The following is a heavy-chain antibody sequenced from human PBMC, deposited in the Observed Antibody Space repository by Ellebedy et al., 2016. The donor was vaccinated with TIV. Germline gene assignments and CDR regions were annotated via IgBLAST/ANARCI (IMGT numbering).Heavy chain of an antibody. CDR1: GYTFGSFD. J-gene: IGHJ5*02. D-gene: IGHD6-6*01. Sequence: ASVKVSCKTSGYTFGSFDIVWVRQATGQGLEWMGWMNPNSANTGYAEKFRGRITMTRDTSIDTAYMELSRLRSDDTAVYYCARDRYSSSSSRANWFDPWGQGTLVTVSS. CDR3: ARDRYSSSSSRANWFDP. CDR2: MNPNSANT. V-gene: IGHV1-8*01.